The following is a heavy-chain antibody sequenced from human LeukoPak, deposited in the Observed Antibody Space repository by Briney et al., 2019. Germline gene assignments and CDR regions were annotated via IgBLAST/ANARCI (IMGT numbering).Heavy chain of an antibody. J-gene: IGHJ4*02. CDR1: GFTFSSYA. CDR2: ISGSGGST. V-gene: IGHV3-23*01. D-gene: IGHD6-19*01. Sequence: PGGSLRLSRAASGFTFSSYAMSWVRQAPGKGLEWVSAISGSGGSTYYADSVKGRFTISRDNSKNTLYLQMNSLRAEDTAVYYCAKSGYSSGWSDYWGQGTLVTVSS. CDR3: AKSGYSSGWSDY.